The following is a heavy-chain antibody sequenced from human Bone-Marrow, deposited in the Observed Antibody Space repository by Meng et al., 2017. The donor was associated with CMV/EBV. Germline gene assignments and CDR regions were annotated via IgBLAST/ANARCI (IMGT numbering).Heavy chain of an antibody. J-gene: IGHJ4*02. CDR3: ARAGYSSSIYFDY. CDR2: INPNSGGT. CDR1: GGTFSTYA. V-gene: IGHV1-2*02. Sequence: ASVKVSCKTSGGTFSTYAINWVRQAPGQGLEWMGWINPNSGGTNYAQKFQGRVTMTRDTSISTAYMELSRLRSDDTAVYYCARAGYSSSIYFDYWGQGTLVTVSS. D-gene: IGHD6-13*01.